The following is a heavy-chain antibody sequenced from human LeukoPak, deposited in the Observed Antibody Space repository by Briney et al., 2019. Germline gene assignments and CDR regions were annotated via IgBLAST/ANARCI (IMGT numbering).Heavy chain of an antibody. J-gene: IGHJ6*03. Sequence: SETLSLTCTVSGGSISSSSYYWGWIRQPPGKGLEWIGSIYYSGSTYYNPSLKSRVTISVDTSKNQFSLKLSSVTAADTAVYYCARDQGVVVPAATTYYYYYMDVWGKGTTVTVSS. CDR3: ARDQGVVVPAATTYYYYYMDV. D-gene: IGHD2-2*01. CDR2: IYYSGST. V-gene: IGHV4-39*07. CDR1: GGSISSSSYY.